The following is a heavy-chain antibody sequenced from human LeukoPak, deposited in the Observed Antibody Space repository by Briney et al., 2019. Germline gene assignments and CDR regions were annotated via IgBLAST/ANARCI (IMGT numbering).Heavy chain of an antibody. V-gene: IGHV3-21*01. CDR1: GFIFNTYS. D-gene: IGHD3-3*01. CDR3: ARAIDFWSGYYYYYYMDV. Sequence: GGSLRLSCAASGFIFNTYSMNWVRQAPGKGLEWVSSISTSSTYIYYADSVKGRFTISRDNAKNSLYLQMNSLRAEDTAVYYCARAIDFWSGYYYYYYMDVWGKGTTVTVSS. CDR2: ISTSSTYI. J-gene: IGHJ6*03.